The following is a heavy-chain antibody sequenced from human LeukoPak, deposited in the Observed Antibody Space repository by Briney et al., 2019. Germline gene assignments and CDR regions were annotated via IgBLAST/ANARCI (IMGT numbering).Heavy chain of an antibody. CDR1: GDSINTTNNY. CDR2: IYYSGIT. CDR3: ARHFAPYYYDSSGYYLYYFDY. J-gene: IGHJ4*02. D-gene: IGHD3-22*01. V-gene: IGHV4-39*01. Sequence: SETLSLTCTVSGDSINTTNNYWGWIRQPPGKGLEWIGSIYYSGITYYNPSLKSRVTISVDTSKNQFSLKLSSVTAADTAVYYCARHFAPYYYDSSGYYLYYFDYWGQGTLVTVSS.